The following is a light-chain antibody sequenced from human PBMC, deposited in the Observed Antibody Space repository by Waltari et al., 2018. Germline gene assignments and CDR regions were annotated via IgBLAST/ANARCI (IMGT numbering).Light chain of an antibody. CDR2: GAY. Sequence: IVLTQSPGTLSLSPGERATLSCRASQSVSTYLAWYQQKPGQAPRLLIYGAYSRAAGIPDRFSGSGYGTDFSLTISRLEPEDFAVYYCQHYVRLPTTFGQGTRVEIK. V-gene: IGKV3-20*01. CDR3: QHYVRLPTT. J-gene: IGKJ1*01. CDR1: QSVSTY.